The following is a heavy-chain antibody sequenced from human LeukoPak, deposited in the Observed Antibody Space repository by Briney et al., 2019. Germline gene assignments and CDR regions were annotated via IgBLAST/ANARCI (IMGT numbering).Heavy chain of an antibody. CDR3: ARHRAYSSSSPFDY. CDR1: GGSISSLY. Sequence: SETLSLTCSVSGGSISSLYWSWIRQPPGQGLEWIGYIYSTGSTNYNPSLKSRVTMFVDMSKNQFSLRLSSVTAADTAVYYCARHRAYSSSSPFDYWGQGTLVTVSS. J-gene: IGHJ4*02. CDR2: IYSTGST. D-gene: IGHD6-6*01. V-gene: IGHV4-59*08.